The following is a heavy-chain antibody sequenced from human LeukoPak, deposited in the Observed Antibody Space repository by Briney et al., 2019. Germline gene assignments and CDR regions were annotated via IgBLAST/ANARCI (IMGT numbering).Heavy chain of an antibody. D-gene: IGHD3-22*01. Sequence: PGGSLRLSCAASGFTFSSYGMHWVRQAPGKGLEWVAVIWYDGSNKYYADSVKGRFTISRDNSKNTLYLQMNSLRAEDTAVYYYASSRDYDSSGYLDYWGQGTLVTVSS. CDR3: ASSRDYDSSGYLDY. J-gene: IGHJ4*02. CDR2: IWYDGSNK. CDR1: GFTFSSYG. V-gene: IGHV3-33*01.